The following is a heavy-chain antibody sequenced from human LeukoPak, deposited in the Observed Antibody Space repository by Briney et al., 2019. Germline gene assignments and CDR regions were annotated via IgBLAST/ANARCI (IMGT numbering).Heavy chain of an antibody. CDR3: ARAFSLNWFDP. J-gene: IGHJ5*02. CDR1: GGTFSSYA. Sequence: ASVKVSCKASGGTFSSYAISWVRQAPGQGLEWMGIINPSGGSTSYAQKFQGRVTMTRDTSTSTVYMELSSLRSEDTAVYYCARAFSLNWFDPWGQGTLVTVSS. V-gene: IGHV1-46*03. CDR2: INPSGGST. D-gene: IGHD3-3*01.